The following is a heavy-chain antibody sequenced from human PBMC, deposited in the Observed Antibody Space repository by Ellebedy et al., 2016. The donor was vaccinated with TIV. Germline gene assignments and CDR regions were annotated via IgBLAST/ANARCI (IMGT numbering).Heavy chain of an antibody. CDR1: GFTFSSYA. CDR3: AKARSTVTTPLDY. V-gene: IGHV3-23*01. Sequence: GGSLRLSXAASGFTFSSYAMSWVRQAPGKGLEWVSGISGSGVNTYYADSVKGRFTISRDNSKNTLYLQMDSLRAEDTAVYYCAKARSTVTTPLDYWGQGTLVTVSS. J-gene: IGHJ4*02. D-gene: IGHD4-11*01. CDR2: ISGSGVNT.